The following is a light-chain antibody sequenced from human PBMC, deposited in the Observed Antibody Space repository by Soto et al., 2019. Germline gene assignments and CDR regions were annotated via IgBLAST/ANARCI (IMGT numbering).Light chain of an antibody. CDR1: QSVSSY. Sequence: EIVLTQSPSTLSLSPGERSTLSCISSQSVSSYLAWYQQKPGQAPRLLIYDASNRATGIPARFSGSGSGTDFTLTISSLEPEDFAVYYCQQRSNWPPSITFGQGTRLEIK. CDR3: QQRSNWPPSIT. J-gene: IGKJ5*01. CDR2: DAS. V-gene: IGKV3-11*01.